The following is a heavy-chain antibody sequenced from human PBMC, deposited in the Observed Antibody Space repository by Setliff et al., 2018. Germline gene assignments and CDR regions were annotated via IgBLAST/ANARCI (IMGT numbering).Heavy chain of an antibody. J-gene: IGHJ6*02. V-gene: IGHV1-18*01. CDR2: ISAYNGNT. CDR1: GYTFTSYG. Sequence: GASVKVSCKASGYTFTSYGISWVRQAPGQGLEWKGWISAYNGNTNYAQKLQGRVTMTTDTSTSTAYMELRSLRSDDTAVYYCARVGSSSWLHPDVYYYYGMDVWGQGTTVTVSS. D-gene: IGHD6-13*01. CDR3: ARVGSSSWLHPDVYYYYGMDV.